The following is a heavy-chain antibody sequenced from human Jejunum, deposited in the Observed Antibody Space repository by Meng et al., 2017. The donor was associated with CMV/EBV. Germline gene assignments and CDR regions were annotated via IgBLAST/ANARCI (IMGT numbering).Heavy chain of an antibody. V-gene: IGHV3-30*02. CDR1: GFRFSDYG. Sequence: AAAGFRFSDYGMFWVRQAPGEGLDWVSFIRYDGGEEYYGDSVTGRFTVSRDNVKNRLYLQMNSLRVEDTAVYYCFGGGMYPGGNYWGQGTLVTVSS. J-gene: IGHJ4*02. CDR3: FGGGMYPGGNY. CDR2: IRYDGGEE. D-gene: IGHD1-26*01.